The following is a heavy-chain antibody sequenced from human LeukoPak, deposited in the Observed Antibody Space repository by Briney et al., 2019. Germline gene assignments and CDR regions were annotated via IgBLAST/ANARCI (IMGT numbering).Heavy chain of an antibody. CDR1: AFTLSSKF. Sequence: HSGGSLRHPRAVYAFTLSSKFMSSVRQAPGRGLEWVSVVYSVGSTYYADSVKGRFTISRDNSKNILYLQMNSLRAEDTAVYYCARGASSFYYYGVFICGQGTTVTVSS. J-gene: IGHJ6*01. V-gene: IGHV3-66*01. CDR2: VYSVGST. CDR3: ARGASSFYYYGVFI. D-gene: IGHD6-6*01.